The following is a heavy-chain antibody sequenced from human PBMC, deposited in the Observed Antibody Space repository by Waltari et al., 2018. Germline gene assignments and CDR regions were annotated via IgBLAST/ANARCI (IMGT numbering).Heavy chain of an antibody. J-gene: IGHJ5*02. CDR2: IIPSFVTA. CDR3: ARGLSSMTTVTTCWFDP. Sequence: QVKLEQSGAEVKKPGSSVKGYCKASGGTVSSYAISWVRQDPGQGLEWMGGIIPSFVTANSAQNVPVRVTITTNTSISTAYMALSSLRSEDTAVYYCARGLSSMTTVTTCWFDPWGQGTLVTVPS. CDR1: GGTVSSYA. D-gene: IGHD4-17*01. V-gene: IGHV1-69*05.